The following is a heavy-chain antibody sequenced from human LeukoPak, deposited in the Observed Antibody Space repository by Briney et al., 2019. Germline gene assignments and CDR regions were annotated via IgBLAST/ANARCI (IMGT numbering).Heavy chain of an antibody. J-gene: IGHJ4*02. D-gene: IGHD6-13*01. Sequence: SETLSLTCPVSGGPIDRHYWSWIRQPPGKGLEWIGYVFYPGSTNYNPSLKSRVTISLDTSRDQFSLRLTSVTAADTAIYYCASRPAGSTWYGVFDYWSQGTLVTVSS. CDR2: VFYPGST. CDR3: ASRPAGSTWYGVFDY. CDR1: GGPIDRHY. V-gene: IGHV4-59*11.